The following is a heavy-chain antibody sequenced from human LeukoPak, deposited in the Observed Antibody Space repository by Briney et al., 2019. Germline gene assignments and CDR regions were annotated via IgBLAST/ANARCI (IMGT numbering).Heavy chain of an antibody. Sequence: GGSLRLSCAASGFTFSSYGMHWVRQAPGKGLEWVAVISYDGSNKYYADSVKGRFTISRDNSKNTLYLQMNSLRAEDTAVYYCAKVGRRARNYFDYWGQGTLVTVSS. J-gene: IGHJ4*02. V-gene: IGHV3-30*18. CDR1: GFTFSSYG. CDR3: AKVGRRARNYFDY. CDR2: ISYDGSNK.